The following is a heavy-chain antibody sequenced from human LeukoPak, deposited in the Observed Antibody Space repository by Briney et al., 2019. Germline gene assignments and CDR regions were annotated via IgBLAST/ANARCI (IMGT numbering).Heavy chain of an antibody. CDR1: GYTLTELS. J-gene: IGHJ3*01. D-gene: IGHD5-18*01. V-gene: IGHV1-24*01. Sequence: ASVKVSCKVSGYTLTELSMHWVRQAPGKGLEWMGGFDPEDGETIYAQKFQGRVTMTEDTSTDTAYMELSSLRSEDTAVYYCATQDVDPTMGTGGYSDAFDVWGQGTLVTVSS. CDR3: ATQDVDPTMGTGGYSDAFDV. CDR2: FDPEDGET.